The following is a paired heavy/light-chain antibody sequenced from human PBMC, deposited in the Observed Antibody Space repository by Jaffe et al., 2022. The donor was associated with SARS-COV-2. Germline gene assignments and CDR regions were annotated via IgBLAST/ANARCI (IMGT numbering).Light chain of an antibody. CDR1: SSDVGGYNY. Sequence: QSALTQPASVSGSPGQSITISCAGTSSDVGGYNYVSWYQQHPGRAPKLMLYDVSYRPSGVSNRFSGSKSGNTASLTISGLQADDEADYYCSSYTSSNTLVFGGGTKLTVL. J-gene: IGLJ3*02. V-gene: IGLV2-14*03. CDR2: DVS. CDR3: SSYTSSNTLV.
Heavy chain of an antibody. CDR1: GFTFTNYN. D-gene: IGHD4-17*01. V-gene: IGHV3-21*02. CDR2: ISSSSSYI. Sequence: EVQLVESGGGLAKPGGSLRLSCAASGFTFTNYNMNWVRQAPGKGLEWVSSISSSSSYIYYADSMKGRFTISRDNAKNSLYLQMNGLRAEDTAVYYCARDQHLMTTVTRCMDVWGKGTTVTVSS. J-gene: IGHJ6*03. CDR3: ARDQHLMTTVTRCMDV.